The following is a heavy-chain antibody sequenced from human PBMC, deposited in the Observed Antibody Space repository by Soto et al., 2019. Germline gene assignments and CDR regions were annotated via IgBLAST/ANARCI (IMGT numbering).Heavy chain of an antibody. J-gene: IGHJ5*02. CDR3: ARLGAYDFWSGYQTENWFDP. V-gene: IGHV4-39*01. CDR2: IYYSGST. D-gene: IGHD3-3*01. Sequence: SETLSLTCTVSGGSISSSSYYWGWIRQPPGKGLEWIGSIYYSGSTYYNPSLKSRVTISVDTSKNQFSLKLSSVTAADTAVYYCARLGAYDFWSGYQTENWFDPWGQGTLVTVSS. CDR1: GGSISSSSYY.